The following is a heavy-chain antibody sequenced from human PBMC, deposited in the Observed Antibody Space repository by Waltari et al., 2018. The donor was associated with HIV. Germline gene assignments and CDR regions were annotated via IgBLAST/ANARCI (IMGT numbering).Heavy chain of an antibody. Sequence: EVQLVESGGGLVQPGGSLRLSCSASGFTFSSFAMPWCRPAPGKGLEYVSAISNNGHSTYYADSVKGRFTISRDNSKNTLNLQMSSLRAEDTAVYYCVKEGGYCSGGRCYYYGMDVWGQGTTVTVSS. CDR1: GFTFSSFA. CDR2: ISNNGHST. J-gene: IGHJ6*02. CDR3: VKEGGYCSGGRCYYYGMDV. D-gene: IGHD2-15*01. V-gene: IGHV3-64D*06.